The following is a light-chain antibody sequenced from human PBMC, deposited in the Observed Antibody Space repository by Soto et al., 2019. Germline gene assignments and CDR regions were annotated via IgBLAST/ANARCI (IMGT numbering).Light chain of an antibody. CDR1: QSVSMD. J-gene: IGKJ5*01. CDR3: QQRSDWPLIT. CDR2: DAS. V-gene: IGKV3-11*01. Sequence: DIVLTQSPGTLSLSPGERATLSFRASQSVSMDLAWYQQTPGQAPRLLIYDASVRATGIPARFSGSGSGTDSTLTISSLQPEDFSLYYCQQRSDWPLITLGQGTRLEIK.